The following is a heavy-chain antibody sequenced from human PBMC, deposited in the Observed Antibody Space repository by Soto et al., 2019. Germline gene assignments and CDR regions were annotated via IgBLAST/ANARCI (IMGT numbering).Heavy chain of an antibody. D-gene: IGHD2-15*01. J-gene: IGHJ3*02. CDR1: GGSISGSSYY. V-gene: IGHV4-39*01. CDR2: VYYSGRT. Sequence: QLQLQESGPGLVQPSETLFLTCTVSGGSISGSSYYWGWIRQPPGEGLEWIASVYYSGRTYYNPSVRSRATISVDTSKNQFSLQMSSVTAADTAIYSCARQGAECSVGSCNQGNDAFDIWGQGTMVTVSS. CDR3: ARQGAECSVGSCNQGNDAFDI.